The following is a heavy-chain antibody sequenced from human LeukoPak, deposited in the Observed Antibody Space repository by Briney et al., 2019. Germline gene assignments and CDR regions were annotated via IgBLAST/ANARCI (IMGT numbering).Heavy chain of an antibody. V-gene: IGHV4-30-2*01. CDR1: GGSISSGGYS. J-gene: IGHJ4*02. CDR2: ICHSERT. CDR3: AISDSHQLAYFDY. D-gene: IGHD4-11*01. Sequence: SVTLSLTCAVSGGSISSGGYSWSWIRQPPGKGLVWNGYICHSERTYYNPALKRRVTISVDISKNQFSLKLSSVSAADTAVYYCAISDSHQLAYFDYWGQGTLVTVSS.